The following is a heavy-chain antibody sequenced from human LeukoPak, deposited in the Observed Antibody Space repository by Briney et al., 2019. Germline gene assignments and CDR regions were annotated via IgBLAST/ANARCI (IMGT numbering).Heavy chain of an antibody. CDR2: ISWDGGST. CDR3: ARGSSSVLRYFDWLPHGPDYYYMDV. Sequence: PGGSLRLSCAASGFTFDDYAMHWVRQAPGKGLEWVSLISWDGGSTYYADSVKGRFTISRDNAKNSLYLQMNSLRAEDTAVYYCARGSSSVLRYFDWLPHGPDYYYMDVWGKGTTVTVSS. V-gene: IGHV3-43D*03. CDR1: GFTFDDYA. J-gene: IGHJ6*03. D-gene: IGHD3-9*01.